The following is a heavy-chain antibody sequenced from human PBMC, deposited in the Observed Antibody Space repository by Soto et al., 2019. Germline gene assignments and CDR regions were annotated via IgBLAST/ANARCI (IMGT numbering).Heavy chain of an antibody. D-gene: IGHD3-10*01. CDR2: IDSNGGT. V-gene: IGHV4-59*08. CDR3: VRQGFGRLHGRVDV. J-gene: IGHJ6*02. Sequence: QVQLQESGPGLVKPSETLSLTCTVSDDSSSNYKWSWIRQPPGRRLEWIGYIDSNGGTSYNPSLQSRVTISIDTSTKQFFLTLSSVTAADTAVYYCVRQGFGRLHGRVDVWGQGTTVTVSS. CDR1: DDSSSNYK.